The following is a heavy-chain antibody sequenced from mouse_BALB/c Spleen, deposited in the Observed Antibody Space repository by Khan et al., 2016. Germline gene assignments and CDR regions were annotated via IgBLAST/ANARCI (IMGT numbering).Heavy chain of an antibody. CDR1: GFTFSSYA. CDR2: ISSGGST. Sequence: EVELVESGGGLVKPGGSLKLSCAASGFTFSSYAMSWVRQTPEKRLEWVASISSGGSTYYPDRVKGRFTISRDNARNILNLQMRSRRSEDTAMYFWAREDYGSYGDYFDYWGQGTTLTVSS. D-gene: IGHD2-1*01. CDR3: AREDYGSYGDYFDY. J-gene: IGHJ2*01. V-gene: IGHV5-6-5*01.